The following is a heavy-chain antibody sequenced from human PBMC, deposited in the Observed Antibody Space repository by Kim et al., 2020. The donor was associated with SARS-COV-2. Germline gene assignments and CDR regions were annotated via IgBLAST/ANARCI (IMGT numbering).Heavy chain of an antibody. Sequence: GGSLRLSCAASGFTFSSYGMHWVRQAPGKGLEWVAVISYDGSNKNSVDSVKGRFTISRDNSKNTLYLQMNSPRAEDTALYYCARDIASYSSGWIYYYYGMDVWGQGTTVTVSS. D-gene: IGHD6-19*01. CDR3: ARDIASYSSGWIYYYYGMDV. CDR1: GFTFSSYG. J-gene: IGHJ6*02. CDR2: ISYDGSNK. V-gene: IGHV3-30*04.